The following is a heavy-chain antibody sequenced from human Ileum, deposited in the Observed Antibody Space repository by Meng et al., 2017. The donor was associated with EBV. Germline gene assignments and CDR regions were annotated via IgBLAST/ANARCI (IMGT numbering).Heavy chain of an antibody. CDR1: GGSSSSSNW. V-gene: IGHV4-4*02. Sequence: QAQLRAAGPGLVMPSVILSLACAVSGGSSSSSNWWSWVRQPPGKGLEWIGEIYHSGSTNYNPSLKSRVTISVDKSKNQFSLKLSSVSAADTAVYYCASFPPPGKQWLVTDYWGQGTLVTVSS. CDR3: ASFPPPGKQWLVTDY. J-gene: IGHJ4*02. CDR2: IYHSGST. D-gene: IGHD6-19*01.